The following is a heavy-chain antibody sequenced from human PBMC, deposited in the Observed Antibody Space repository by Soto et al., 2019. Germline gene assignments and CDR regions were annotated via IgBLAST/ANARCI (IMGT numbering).Heavy chain of an antibody. V-gene: IGHV1-18*01. D-gene: IGHD3-3*01. CDR2: ISAYNGNT. CDR3: ARVDPQIWSGYYSNWFDP. J-gene: IGHJ5*02. Sequence: GASVKVSCKASGYTFTSYGISWVRQAPGQGLEWMGWISAYNGNTNYAQKLQGRVTMTTDTSTSTAYMELRSLRSDDTAVYYCARVDPQIWSGYYSNWFDPWGQGTLVTAPQ. CDR1: GYTFTSYG.